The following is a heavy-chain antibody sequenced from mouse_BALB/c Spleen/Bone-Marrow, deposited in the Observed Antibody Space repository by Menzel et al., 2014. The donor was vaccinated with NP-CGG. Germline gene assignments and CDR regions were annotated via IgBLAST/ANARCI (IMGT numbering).Heavy chain of an antibody. D-gene: IGHD2-4*01. J-gene: IGHJ2*01. CDR2: IDPENGNT. CDR1: GFNIKDYY. V-gene: IGHV14-1*02. Sequence: EVQLHQSGAELVRPGALVKLSCKASGFNIKDYYMHWVKQRPEQGLEWIGWIDPENGNTIYDPKFQGKASITADTSSNTAYLQLSSLTSEDTAVYYCAMITTYWGQGTTLTVSS. CDR3: AMITTY.